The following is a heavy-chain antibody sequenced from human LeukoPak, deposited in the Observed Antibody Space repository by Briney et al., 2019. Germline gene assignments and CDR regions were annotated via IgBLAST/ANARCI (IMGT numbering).Heavy chain of an antibody. CDR2: IYPGGSDT. Sequence: PGESLKISCKGSGYSFTSYWIGLVRQMPGEGLELMGIIYPGGSDTRYSPSFQGQVTISADKSISTAYLQWSSLKASDTAMYYCARHKSGDYYDSSGYDAFDIWGQGTMVTVSS. D-gene: IGHD3-22*01. CDR1: GYSFTSYW. V-gene: IGHV5-51*01. CDR3: ARHKSGDYYDSSGYDAFDI. J-gene: IGHJ3*02.